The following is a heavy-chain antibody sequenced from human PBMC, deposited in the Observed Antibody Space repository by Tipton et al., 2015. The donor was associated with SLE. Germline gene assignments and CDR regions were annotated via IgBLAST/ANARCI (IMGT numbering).Heavy chain of an antibody. J-gene: IGHJ6*02. D-gene: IGHD2-15*01. CDR1: GFIFSSYN. V-gene: IGHV3-21*01. CDR3: ARGGYCSGGRCYSRYYYGMDV. Sequence: SLRLSCAASGFIFSSYNINWVRQAPGKGLEWVSSISSSSTYIYYADSVKGRFTISRDNAKNSLYLQMNSLRAEDTAVYYCARGGYCSGGRCYSRYYYGMDVWGQGTTVTVSS. CDR2: ISSSSTYI.